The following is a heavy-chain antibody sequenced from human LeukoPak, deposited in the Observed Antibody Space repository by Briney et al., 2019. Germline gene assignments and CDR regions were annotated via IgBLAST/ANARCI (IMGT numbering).Heavy chain of an antibody. D-gene: IGHD6-13*01. CDR2: RSYDGSNK. V-gene: IGHV3-30*03. J-gene: IGHJ4*02. Sequence: PGRSLRLSCAACIFTLSSYGMHWVRQAPGKGREWGGVRSYDGSNKYYADSVKGRSTISRDNSKNTVYVQMNSLRADDTAVSYRAVSSWGPHWGQGTLVTVSS. CDR3: AVSSWGPH. CDR1: IFTLSSYG.